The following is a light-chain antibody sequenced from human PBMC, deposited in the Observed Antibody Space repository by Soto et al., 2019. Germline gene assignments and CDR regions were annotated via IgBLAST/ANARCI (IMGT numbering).Light chain of an antibody. CDR2: DTS. V-gene: IGKV3-20*01. J-gene: IGKJ2*01. CDR1: QRVPSS. Sequence: EIVLTQSPGTLSLSPGERATLSCRASQRVPSSLAWFQQKPGQAPRLLIFDTSSRASGVPDRVSGSGSGTDFTLTISRLEPEDFAVYYCHQYDRPPFSFGQGTSLKI. CDR3: HQYDRPPFS.